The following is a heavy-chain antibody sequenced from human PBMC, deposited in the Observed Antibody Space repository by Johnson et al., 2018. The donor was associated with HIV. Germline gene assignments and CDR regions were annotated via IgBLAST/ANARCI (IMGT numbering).Heavy chain of an antibody. CDR2: ISYDGSNK. Sequence: QVQLVESGGGVVQPGRSLRLSCAASGFTFSSYAMHWVRQAPGKGLEWVAVISYDGSNKYYADSVKGRFTISRDNSKNTLYLQMNSLRPEDTAVYYCARARGAFDIWGQGTMVTVSS. CDR3: ARARGAFDI. D-gene: IGHD3-10*01. J-gene: IGHJ3*02. CDR1: GFTFSSYA. V-gene: IGHV3-30-3*01.